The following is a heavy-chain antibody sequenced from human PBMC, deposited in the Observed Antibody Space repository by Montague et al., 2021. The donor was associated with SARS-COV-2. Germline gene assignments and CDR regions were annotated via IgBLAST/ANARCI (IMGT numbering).Heavy chain of an antibody. CDR1: GDSVSSSSAA. CDR3: ARVGRQQLVRLSGMDV. D-gene: IGHD6-13*01. J-gene: IGHJ6*02. Sequence: CAISGDSVSSSSAAWNWIRQSPSRGLEWLGRAYYRSKWYNDYALSVKSRITISPDTSKNQFSLQLNSVTPEDTAVYYCARVGRQQLVRLSGMDVWGRGTTVTVSS. V-gene: IGHV6-1*01. CDR2: AYYRSKWYN.